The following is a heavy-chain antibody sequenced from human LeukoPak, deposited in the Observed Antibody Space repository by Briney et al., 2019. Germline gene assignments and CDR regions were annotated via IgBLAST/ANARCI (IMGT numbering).Heavy chain of an antibody. CDR1: GYTFTSYY. Sequence: GASVKVSCKASGYTFTSYYMHWVRQAPGQGLEWMGIINPSGGSTSYAQKFQGRVTMTRDTSTSTVYMELSSLRSEDTAVYYCARDAYRLLCRAIMSYWGQGTLVTVSS. V-gene: IGHV1-46*03. CDR3: ARDAYRLLCRAIMSY. CDR2: INPSGGST. D-gene: IGHD2-2*01. J-gene: IGHJ4*02.